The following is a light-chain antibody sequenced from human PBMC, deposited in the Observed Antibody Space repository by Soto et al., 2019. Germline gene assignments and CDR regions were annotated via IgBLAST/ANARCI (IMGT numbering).Light chain of an antibody. CDR1: QSVSSSY. J-gene: IGKJ1*01. V-gene: IGKV3-20*01. Sequence: EIVLTQSPGTLSLSPGERATLSCRASQSVSSSYLAWYQQKPGQAPRLLIYGASSRATAIPDRFSGSGSGTDVTFTSSRLEPEDFAVYYCQQYGSSPQTFGQGTKVEIK. CDR3: QQYGSSPQT. CDR2: GAS.